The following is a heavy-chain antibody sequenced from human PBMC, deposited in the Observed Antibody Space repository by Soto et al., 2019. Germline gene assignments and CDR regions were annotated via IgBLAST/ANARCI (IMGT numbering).Heavy chain of an antibody. D-gene: IGHD5-12*01. J-gene: IGHJ4*02. V-gene: IGHV1-69*08. CDR2: NIPLLVIA. CDR1: GGTFSNDI. CDR3: VRDSPIGSTYSGYDGIDY. Sequence: QVQLVQSGAEVKKPGSSVKVSCKASGGTFSNDIITWVRQAPGQGLEWMGRNIPLLVIANYAQKFQCRVTLTADKSTSTAYMELNSLRSEDTAVYYSVRDSPIGSTYSGYDGIDYWGQGTLVTVSS.